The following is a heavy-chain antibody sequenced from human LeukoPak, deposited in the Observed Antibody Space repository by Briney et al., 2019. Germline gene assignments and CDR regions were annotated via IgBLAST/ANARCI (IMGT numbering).Heavy chain of an antibody. CDR2: INTAGST. CDR3: ASFRNTDN. CDR1: GLTFSNVW. J-gene: IGHJ3*01. Sequence: PGGSLRLSCEVSGLTFSNVWMHWVRQTPGKGLVWVCSINTAGSTVYADLVKGRFTISRDNAKNMVYLQMNSLRTEDTAVYYCASFRNTDNWGRGTMVTVSS. D-gene: IGHD2/OR15-2a*01. V-gene: IGHV3-74*01.